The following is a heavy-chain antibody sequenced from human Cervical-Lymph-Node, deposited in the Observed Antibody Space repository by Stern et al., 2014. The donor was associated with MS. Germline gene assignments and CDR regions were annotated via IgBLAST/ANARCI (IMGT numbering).Heavy chain of an antibody. CDR2: VYPGDADT. D-gene: IGHD3-10*01. V-gene: IGHV5-51*01. CDR1: GYDYSHYW. J-gene: IGHJ6*02. Sequence: VQLVQSGAEVKKPGESLKISCKGSGYDYSHYWIAWVRQTPGTGLEWMGIVYPGDADTRYTPSSQGQFIISAGKSTSTAYLQWSSLRATDTAIYYCATANTMYYYASRYYGMDVWGQGTTVIVSS. CDR3: ATANTMYYYASRYYGMDV.